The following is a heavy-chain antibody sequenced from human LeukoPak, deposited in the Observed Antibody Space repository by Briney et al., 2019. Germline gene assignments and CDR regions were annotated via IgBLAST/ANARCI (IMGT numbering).Heavy chain of an antibody. J-gene: IGHJ4*02. D-gene: IGHD3-10*01. V-gene: IGHV3-15*01. Sequence: PGGSLRLSCAASGFTFSSYSMNWVRQAPGKGLEWVGRIKSKTDGGTTDYAAPVKGRFTISRDDSKNTLYLQMNSLKTEDTAVYYCTTDGGYGSGSLDYWGQGTLVTVSS. CDR1: GFTFSSYS. CDR2: IKSKTDGGTT. CDR3: TTDGGYGSGSLDY.